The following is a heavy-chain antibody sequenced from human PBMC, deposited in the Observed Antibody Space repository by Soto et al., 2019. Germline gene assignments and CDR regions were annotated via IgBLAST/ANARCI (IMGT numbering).Heavy chain of an antibody. J-gene: IGHJ3*02. CDR2: IYYSGST. D-gene: IGHD3-22*01. V-gene: IGHV4-31*03. CDR3: ARGYGTYYYDSSGLDDAFDI. CDR1: GGSISSGGYY. Sequence: PSETLSLTCTVSGGSISSGGYYWSWIRQHPGKGLEWIGYIYYSGSTYYNPSLKSRVTISVDTSKNQFSLKLSSVTAADTAVYYCARGYGTYYYDSSGLDDAFDIWGQGTMVT.